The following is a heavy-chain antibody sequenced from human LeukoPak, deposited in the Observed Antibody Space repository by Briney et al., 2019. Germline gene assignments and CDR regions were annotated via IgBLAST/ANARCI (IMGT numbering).Heavy chain of an antibody. CDR1: GFTFSDYY. J-gene: IGHJ5*02. CDR2: ISSSGSTI. CDR3: ARVRDVVVGAAAITRDNWFDP. Sequence: GGSLRLSCAASGFTFSDYYMSWIRQAPGKGLEWVSYISSSGSTIYYSDSVKGRFTISRDNAKNSLYQQMNSPRAEDTAVYYCARVRDVVVGAAAITRDNWFDPWGQGTLVTVSS. D-gene: IGHD2-2*01. V-gene: IGHV3-11*04.